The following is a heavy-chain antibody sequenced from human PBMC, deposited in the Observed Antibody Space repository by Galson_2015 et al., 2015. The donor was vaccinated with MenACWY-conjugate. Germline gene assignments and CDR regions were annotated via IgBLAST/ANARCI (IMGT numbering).Heavy chain of an antibody. CDR1: GFTFSSYA. CDR3: ARGITGDLFEGFAY. CDR2: ISYDGSNK. D-gene: IGHD7-27*01. Sequence: SLRLSCAASGFTFSSYAMHWVRQAPGKGLEWVAVISYDGSNKYYADSVKGRFTISRDNSKNTLYLQMNSLRAEDTAVYYCARGITGDLFEGFAYWGQGTLVTVSS. V-gene: IGHV3-30*04. J-gene: IGHJ4*02.